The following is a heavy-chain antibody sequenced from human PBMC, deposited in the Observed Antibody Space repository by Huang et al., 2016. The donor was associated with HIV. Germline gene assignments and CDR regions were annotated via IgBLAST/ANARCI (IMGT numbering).Heavy chain of an antibody. D-gene: IGHD3-3*01. J-gene: IGHJ5*02. Sequence: QVQLVQSGAEVKKPGASVKVSCKASAYTFTSYHINWVRQATGQGLEWMGWMNPNRGDTGYAKKFQGRVTITRNTSISTAYMELSSLRSEDTAVYYCARSSGDYDFWTGYRLGWFDPWGQGTLVTVSS. CDR2: MNPNRGDT. CDR1: AYTFTSYH. V-gene: IGHV1-8*03. CDR3: ARSSGDYDFWTGYRLGWFDP.